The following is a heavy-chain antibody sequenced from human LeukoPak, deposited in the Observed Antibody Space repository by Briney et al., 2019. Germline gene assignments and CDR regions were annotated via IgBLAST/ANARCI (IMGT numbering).Heavy chain of an antibody. CDR2: IKQDGSEK. V-gene: IGHV3-7*01. CDR3: ANLYSSSWYGGYYFDY. CDR1: GFTFSSYW. D-gene: IGHD6-13*01. J-gene: IGHJ4*02. Sequence: GGSLRLSCAASGFTFSSYWMSWVRQAPGKGVEWVANIKQDGSEKYYVDSVKGRFTISRDNAKNSLYLQMNSLRAEDTAVYYCANLYSSSWYGGYYFDYWGQGTLVTVSS.